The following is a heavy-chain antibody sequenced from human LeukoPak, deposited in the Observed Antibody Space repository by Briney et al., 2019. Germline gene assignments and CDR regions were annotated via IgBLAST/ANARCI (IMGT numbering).Heavy chain of an antibody. J-gene: IGHJ6*02. V-gene: IGHV6-1*01. D-gene: IGHD1-26*01. CDR2: TYYRSKWHI. CDR3: ARGWDLNV. Sequence: SQTLSLTCAISGDSVSSNNAAWNWIRQSPSRGLEWLGRTYYRSKWHIDYAVSVNSRMTISSDTSKNQFSLQLNSVTAEDTAVYYCARGWDLNVWGQGTTVIVSS. CDR1: GDSVSSNNAA.